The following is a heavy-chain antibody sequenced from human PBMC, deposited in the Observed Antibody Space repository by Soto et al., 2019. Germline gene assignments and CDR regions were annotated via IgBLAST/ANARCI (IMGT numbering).Heavy chain of an antibody. CDR3: ARQQPHGYCSGGSCPFDY. CDR1: GGSISSYY. V-gene: IGHV4-59*08. J-gene: IGHJ4*02. CDR2: IYYSGST. Sequence: SETLSLTCTVSGGSISSYYWSWIRQPPGKGLEWIGYIYYSGSTNYNPSLKSRVTISVDTSKNQFSLKLSSVTAADTAVYYCARQQPHGYCSGGSCPFDYWGQGTLVTVSS. D-gene: IGHD2-15*01.